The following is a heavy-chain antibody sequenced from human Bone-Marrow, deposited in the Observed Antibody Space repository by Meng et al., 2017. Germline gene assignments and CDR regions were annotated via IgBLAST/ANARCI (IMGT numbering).Heavy chain of an antibody. J-gene: IGHJ4*02. Sequence: VPLQVSGPGLGKPSGTLSLTCGVSGASVSSGYWWTWVRQPPGKGLEWIGEFHHSGTTNYNPSLRSRVTISVDTSKNQFSLRLTSVTAADTAVYYCAASPGWWRIDSWGQGTLVTVSS. CDR2: FHHSGTT. D-gene: IGHD6-19*01. CDR3: AASPGWWRIDS. CDR1: GASVSSGYW. V-gene: IGHV4-4*02.